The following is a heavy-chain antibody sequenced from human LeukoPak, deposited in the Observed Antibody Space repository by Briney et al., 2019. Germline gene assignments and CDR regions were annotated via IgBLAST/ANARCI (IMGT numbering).Heavy chain of an antibody. V-gene: IGHV3-30-3*01. Sequence: GGSLRLSCAASGFTFSSYAMHWVRQAPGKGLEWVAVISYDGSNKYYADSVKGRFTISRDNSKNALYLQMNSLRAEDTAVYYCARDRRRLDIVVVPAGQFDYWSQGTLVTVSS. CDR3: ARDRRRLDIVVVPAGQFDY. CDR1: GFTFSSYA. CDR2: ISYDGSNK. J-gene: IGHJ4*02. D-gene: IGHD2-2*01.